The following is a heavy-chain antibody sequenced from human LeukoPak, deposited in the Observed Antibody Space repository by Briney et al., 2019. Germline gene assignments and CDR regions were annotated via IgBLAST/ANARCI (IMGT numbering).Heavy chain of an antibody. CDR1: GFTFSSYS. CDR2: ISSRSTYI. J-gene: IGHJ4*02. V-gene: IGHV3-21*01. CDR3: AARDSYGSGSYPIDY. D-gene: IGHD3-10*01. Sequence: GGSLRLSCAASGFTFSSYSMNWVRQAPGKGLEWVSSISSRSTYIYYADSLKGRFTISRDNAKNSLYLQMNSLRAEGTAVYYCAARDSYGSGSYPIDYWGQGTLVTVSS.